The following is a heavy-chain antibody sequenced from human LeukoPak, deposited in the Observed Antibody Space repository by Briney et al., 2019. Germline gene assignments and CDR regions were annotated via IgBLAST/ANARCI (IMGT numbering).Heavy chain of an antibody. Sequence: PGGSLRLSCAASGFTFSSYSMNWVRQAPGQGLEWVSSISSSSSYIYYADSVKGRFTISRDNAKNSLYLQMNSLRAEDTAVYYCARVLSSSWYDYWGQGTLVTVSS. D-gene: IGHD6-13*01. CDR3: ARVLSSSWYDY. V-gene: IGHV3-21*01. J-gene: IGHJ4*02. CDR1: GFTFSSYS. CDR2: ISSSSSYI.